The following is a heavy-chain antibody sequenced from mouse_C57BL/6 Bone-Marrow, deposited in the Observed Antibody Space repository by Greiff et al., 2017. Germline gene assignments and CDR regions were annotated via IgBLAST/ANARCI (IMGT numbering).Heavy chain of an antibody. CDR2: ISYSGST. J-gene: IGHJ1*03. CDR3: ARWGGSSYSYWYFDV. D-gene: IGHD1-1*01. CDR1: GYSITSDY. Sequence: EVHLVESGPGLAKPSQTLSLTCSVTGYSITSDYWNWIRKFPGNKLEYMGYISYSGSTYYNPSLKSRISITRDTSKNQYSLQLNSVTTEDTATYYCARWGGSSYSYWYFDVWGTGTTVTVSS. V-gene: IGHV3-8*01.